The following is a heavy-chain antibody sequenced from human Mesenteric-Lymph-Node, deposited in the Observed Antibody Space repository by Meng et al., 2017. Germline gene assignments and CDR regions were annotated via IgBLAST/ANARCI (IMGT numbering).Heavy chain of an antibody. CDR2: ITYDGSNK. J-gene: IGHJ4*02. CDR1: GFTFSSYA. D-gene: IGHD1-1*01. CDR3: ARNPRKGQLERRYYFDY. Sequence: GESLKISCAASGFTFSSYAMHWVRQAPGKGLEWVTVITYDGSNKYYADSVKGRFTISRDNSKNTLYLQMNSLRAEDTAVYYCARNPRKGQLERRYYFDYWGQGTLVTVSS. V-gene: IGHV3-30*04.